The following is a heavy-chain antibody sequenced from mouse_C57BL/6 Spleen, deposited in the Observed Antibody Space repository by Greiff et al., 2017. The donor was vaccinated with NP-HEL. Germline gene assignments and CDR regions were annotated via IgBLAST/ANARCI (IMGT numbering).Heavy chain of an antibody. CDR2: IHPNSGST. CDR3: ARVTTVVATGYWYFDV. J-gene: IGHJ1*03. D-gene: IGHD1-1*01. CDR1: GYTFTSYW. V-gene: IGHV1-64*01. Sequence: QVQLQQPGAALVKPGASVKLSCKASGYTFTSYWMHWVKQRPGQGLEWIGMIHPNSGSTNYNEKFKSKATLTVDKSSSTAYMQLSSLTSEDSAVYYCARVTTVVATGYWYFDVWGTGTTVTVSS.